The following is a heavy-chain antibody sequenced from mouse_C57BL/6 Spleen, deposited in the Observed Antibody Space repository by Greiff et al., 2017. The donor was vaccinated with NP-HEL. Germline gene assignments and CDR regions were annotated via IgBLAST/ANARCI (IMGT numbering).Heavy chain of an antibody. CDR2: ISSGGSYT. Sequence: EVMLVESGGDLVKPGGSLKLSCAASGFTFSSYGMSWVRQTPDKRLEWVATISSGGSYTYYPDSVKGRFTISRDNAKNTLYLQLSSLKSEDTAMYYCARDGIAMDYWGQGTSVTVSS. J-gene: IGHJ4*01. CDR3: ARDGIAMDY. D-gene: IGHD2-1*01. CDR1: GFTFSSYG. V-gene: IGHV5-6*02.